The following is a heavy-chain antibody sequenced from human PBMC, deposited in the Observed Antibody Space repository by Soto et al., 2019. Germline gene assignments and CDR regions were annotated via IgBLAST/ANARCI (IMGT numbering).Heavy chain of an antibody. V-gene: IGHV4-4*02. Sequence: PSETLSLTCAVSGGSITSANWWTWVRQPPGGGLEWIGEISHSGITNYKASLKSRVTMSVDKTKNDVSLKLTSVTAADTAVYYCARVLRGWFDPWGXGTPVNVSS. CDR1: GGSITSANW. CDR2: ISHSGIT. CDR3: ARVLRGWFDP. J-gene: IGHJ5*02.